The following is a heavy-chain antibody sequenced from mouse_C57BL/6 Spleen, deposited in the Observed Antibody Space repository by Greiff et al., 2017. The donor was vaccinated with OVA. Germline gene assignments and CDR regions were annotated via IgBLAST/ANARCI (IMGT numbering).Heavy chain of an antibody. V-gene: IGHV1-39*01. CDR2: ITPNFGTT. Sequence: EVQLQQSGPELVKPGASVKISCKASGYSFTDYNMNWVKQSNGQSLEWIGVITPNFGTTTYNQKFKGKATLTVDHSSSTAYMQLNSLTSEDSAVYYYARYLLFDYWGQGTTLTVSS. J-gene: IGHJ2*01. CDR1: GYSFTDYN. CDR3: ARYLLFDY. D-gene: IGHD2-1*01.